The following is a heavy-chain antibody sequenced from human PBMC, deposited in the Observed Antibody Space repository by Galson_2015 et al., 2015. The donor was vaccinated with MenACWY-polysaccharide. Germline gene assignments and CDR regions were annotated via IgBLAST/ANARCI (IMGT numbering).Heavy chain of an antibody. V-gene: IGHV7-4-1*02. CDR1: GYSFISYA. J-gene: IGHJ4*02. CDR3: ARDYGRKQWLVPGDF. CDR2: IDTNTGNP. D-gene: IGHD6-19*01. Sequence: SVKVSCKASGYSFISYALNWVRQAPGQGLEWMGWIDTNTGNPTYARGFTGRFAFSLDTSVSTAYLQISSLKAEDTAVYYCARDYGRKQWLVPGDFWGQGTLVTVSS.